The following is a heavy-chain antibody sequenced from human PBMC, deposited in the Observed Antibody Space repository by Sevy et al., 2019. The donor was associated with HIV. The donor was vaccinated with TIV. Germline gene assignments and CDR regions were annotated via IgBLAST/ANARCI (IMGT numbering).Heavy chain of an antibody. CDR1: GGSISSYY. V-gene: IGHV4-59*01. J-gene: IGHJ6*02. Sequence: SETLSLTCTVSGGSISSYYWSWIRQPPGKGLEWIGYIYYSGSTNYNPSLKSRVTISVDTSKNQFSLKLSSVTAADTAAYYCARAITIFDGMDVWGQGTTVTVSS. CDR3: ARAITIFDGMDV. D-gene: IGHD3-3*01. CDR2: IYYSGST.